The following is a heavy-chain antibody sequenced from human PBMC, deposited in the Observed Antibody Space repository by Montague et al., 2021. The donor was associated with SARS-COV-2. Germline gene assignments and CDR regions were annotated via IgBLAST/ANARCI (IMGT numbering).Heavy chain of an antibody. V-gene: IGHV6-1*01. Sequence: CAISGDSVSSNSAAWNWIRQSPLRGLEWLGRTYYRSRWFNDAVSIRSRITINPDTSKNQFSLQLNSVTPGDTAVYYCARATEWRGYYYYYYMDVWGKGTTVTVSS. CDR1: GDSVSSNSAA. J-gene: IGHJ6*03. CDR3: ARATEWRGYYYYYYMDV. CDR2: TYYRSRWFN. D-gene: IGHD1-14*01.